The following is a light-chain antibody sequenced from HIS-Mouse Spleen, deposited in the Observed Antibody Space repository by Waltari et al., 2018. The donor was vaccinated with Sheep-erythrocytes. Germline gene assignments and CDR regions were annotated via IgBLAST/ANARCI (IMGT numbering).Light chain of an antibody. CDR1: SSDVGGYNY. CDR2: DVS. V-gene: IGLV2-11*01. Sequence: QSALTQPRSVSGSPGQSVTISCPGTSSDVGGYNYVSWYQQHPGKAPKLMIYDVSKRPSGVPDRFSGSKSGKTASLTISGLQAEDEAEYYCCSYAGSYTFWVFGGGTKLTVL. CDR3: CSYAGSYTFWV. J-gene: IGLJ3*02.